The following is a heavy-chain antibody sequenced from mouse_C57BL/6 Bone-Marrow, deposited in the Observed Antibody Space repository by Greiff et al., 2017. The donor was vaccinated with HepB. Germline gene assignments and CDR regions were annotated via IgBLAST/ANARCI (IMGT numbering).Heavy chain of an antibody. D-gene: IGHD3-2*02. CDR2: INPGSGGT. Sequence: VQLQQSGAELVRPGTSVKVSCKASGYAFTNYLIEWVKQRPGQGLEWIGVINPGSGGTNYNEKFKGKATLPADKSSSTAYMQLSSLTSEDSAVYFCARAAQARAWFAYWGQGTLVTVSA. J-gene: IGHJ3*01. CDR1: GYAFTNYL. CDR3: ARAAQARAWFAY. V-gene: IGHV1-54*01.